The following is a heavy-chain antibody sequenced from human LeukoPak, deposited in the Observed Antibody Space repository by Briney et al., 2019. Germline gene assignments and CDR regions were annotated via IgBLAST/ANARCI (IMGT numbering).Heavy chain of an antibody. CDR3: ARYSGSYEVNYYYYYGMGV. Sequence: GGSLRLSCAASGFTFSNYWMSWVRQAPGKGLEWVANIKQDGSEKYYMDSVKGRFTISRDNAKNSLYLQMNSLRAEDTAVYYCARYSGSYEVNYYYYYGMGVWGQGTTVTVSS. V-gene: IGHV3-7*03. CDR1: GFTFSNYW. J-gene: IGHJ6*02. CDR2: IKQDGSEK. D-gene: IGHD1-26*01.